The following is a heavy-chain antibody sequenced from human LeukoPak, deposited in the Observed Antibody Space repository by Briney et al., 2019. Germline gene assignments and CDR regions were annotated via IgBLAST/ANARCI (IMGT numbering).Heavy chain of an antibody. D-gene: IGHD2-2*01. V-gene: IGHV1-2*02. Sequence: ASVKVSCKASGYSFTGYYIHWVRQAPGQGLEWMGWINPNSGGTNYAQKFQGRVTMTRDTSISTAYMELSRLRSDDTAVYYCARGPIVVVPAAPSYMDVWGKGTTVTVSS. CDR1: GYSFTGYY. CDR2: INPNSGGT. J-gene: IGHJ6*03. CDR3: ARGPIVVVPAAPSYMDV.